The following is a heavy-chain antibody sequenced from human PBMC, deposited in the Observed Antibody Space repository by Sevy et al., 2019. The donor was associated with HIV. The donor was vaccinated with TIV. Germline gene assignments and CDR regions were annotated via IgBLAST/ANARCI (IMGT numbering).Heavy chain of an antibody. D-gene: IGHD3-3*01. CDR2: ISAYNGNT. CDR1: GYTFTSYG. CDR3: ARDRPIFGVVITPYYFDY. J-gene: IGHJ4*02. V-gene: IGHV1-18*01. Sequence: ASAKVSCKASGYTFTSYGISWVRQAPGQGLEWMGWISAYNGNTNYAQKLQGRVTMTTDTSTSTAYMELRSLRSDDTAVYYCARDRPIFGVVITPYYFDYWGQGTLVTVSS.